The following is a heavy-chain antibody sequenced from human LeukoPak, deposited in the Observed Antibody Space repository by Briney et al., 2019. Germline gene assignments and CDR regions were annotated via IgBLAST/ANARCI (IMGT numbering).Heavy chain of an antibody. CDR1: GFTFSSYA. D-gene: IGHD2-2*01. CDR3: AKAHIVVVPAAAGD. J-gene: IGHJ4*02. CDR2: ISGSGGST. Sequence: PGGSLRLSCAVSGFTFSSYAMSWVRQAPGKGLEWVSAISGSGGSTYYADSVKGRFTISRDNSKNTLYLQMNSLRAEDTAVYYCAKAHIVVVPAAAGDWGQGTLVTVSS. V-gene: IGHV3-23*01.